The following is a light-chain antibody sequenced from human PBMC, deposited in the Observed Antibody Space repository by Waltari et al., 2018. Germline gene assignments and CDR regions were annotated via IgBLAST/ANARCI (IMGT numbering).Light chain of an antibody. CDR2: WAS. J-gene: IGKJ3*01. Sequence: DIVMTPSPDSLAVSLGERATINCKSSQSLLYSSNNKNYLAWYQQKPGQPPKLLIYWASTRESGVPDRFSGSGSGTDFTLTISSLQAEDVAVYYCQQYYSTPFTFGPGTKVDIK. V-gene: IGKV4-1*01. CDR1: QSLLYSSNNKNY. CDR3: QQYYSTPFT.